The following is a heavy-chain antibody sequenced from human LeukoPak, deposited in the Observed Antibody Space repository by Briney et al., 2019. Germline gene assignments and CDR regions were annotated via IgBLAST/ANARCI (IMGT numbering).Heavy chain of an antibody. CDR2: ISGSGGST. V-gene: IGHV3-23*01. CDR3: AKDHGLRFLEWLSHRRFYYGMDV. D-gene: IGHD3-3*01. CDR1: GFTFSSYA. J-gene: IGHJ6*02. Sequence: GGSLRLSCAASGFTFSSYAMSWVRQAPGKGLEWVSAISGSGGSTYYADSVKGRFTISRDNSKNTLYLQMNSLRAEDTAVYYCAKDHGLRFLEWLSHRRFYYGMDVWGQGTTVTVSS.